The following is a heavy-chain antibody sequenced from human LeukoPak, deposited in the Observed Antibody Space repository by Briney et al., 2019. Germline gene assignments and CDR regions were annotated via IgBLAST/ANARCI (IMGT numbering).Heavy chain of an antibody. CDR3: ARSSSSGRANAFDI. CDR1: GYTFTGYY. Sequence: ASVKVSCKASGYTFTGYYMHWVRQAPGQGLEWMGWINPNSGGTNYAQKFQGRVTMTRDTSISTAYMELSRLRSDDTAAYYCARSSSSGRANAFDIWGQGTMVTVSS. J-gene: IGHJ3*02. V-gene: IGHV1-2*02. D-gene: IGHD3-22*01. CDR2: INPNSGGT.